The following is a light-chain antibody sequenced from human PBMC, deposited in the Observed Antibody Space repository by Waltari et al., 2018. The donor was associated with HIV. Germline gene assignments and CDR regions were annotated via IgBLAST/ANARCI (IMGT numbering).Light chain of an antibody. CDR3: QQLNSYPLT. J-gene: IGKJ4*01. Sequence: DIQLTQSPSFLSASVGDRVTITCRASQGISSYLAWYQQKPGKAPKLLIYAASTVQSGVPSRFSGSGSGTEFTLTISSLQPEDFATYSCQQLNSYPLTFGGGTKVEIK. CDR1: QGISSY. CDR2: AAS. V-gene: IGKV1-9*01.